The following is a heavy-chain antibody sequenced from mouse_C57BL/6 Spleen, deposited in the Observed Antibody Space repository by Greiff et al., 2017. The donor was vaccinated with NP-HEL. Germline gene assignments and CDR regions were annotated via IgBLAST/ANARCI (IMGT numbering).Heavy chain of an antibody. J-gene: IGHJ4*01. CDR1: GYTFTSYW. CDR3: ARVEIYYGRGYAMDY. D-gene: IGHD2-1*01. CDR2: IHPNSGST. V-gene: IGHV1-64*01. Sequence: QVQLQQPGAELVKPGASVKLSCKASGYTFTSYWMHWVKQRTGQGLEWIGMIHPNSGSTNYNEKFKSKATLTVDKSSSTAYMQLSSLTSEDSAVYYCARVEIYYGRGYAMDYWGQGTSVTVSS.